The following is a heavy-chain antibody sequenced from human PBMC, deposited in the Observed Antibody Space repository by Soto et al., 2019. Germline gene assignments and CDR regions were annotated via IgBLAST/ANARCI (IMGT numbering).Heavy chain of an antibody. CDR1: GGSISSGDYY. CDR2: IYYSGST. CDR3: ARDYYYDSSGAPGWFDP. D-gene: IGHD3-22*01. J-gene: IGHJ5*02. V-gene: IGHV4-30-4*01. Sequence: PSETLSLTCTVSGGSISSGDYYWSWIRQPPGKGLEWIGYIYYSGSTYYNPSLKSRVTISVDTSKNQFSLKLSSVTAADTAVYYCARDYYYDSSGAPGWFDPWGQGTLVTVSS.